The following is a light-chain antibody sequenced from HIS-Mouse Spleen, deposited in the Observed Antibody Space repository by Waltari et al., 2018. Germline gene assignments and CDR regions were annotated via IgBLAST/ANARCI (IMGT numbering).Light chain of an antibody. CDR2: DVS. Sequence: QSALTQPASVSGSPGQSITISCPGTSRDFGGYNYVPWYQQHPGKAPKLMIYDVSNRPSGVSNRFSGSKSGNTASLTISGLQAEDEADYYCSSYTSSSFNVVFGGGTKLTVL. V-gene: IGLV2-14*03. J-gene: IGLJ2*01. CDR3: SSYTSSSFNVV. CDR1: SRDFGGYNY.